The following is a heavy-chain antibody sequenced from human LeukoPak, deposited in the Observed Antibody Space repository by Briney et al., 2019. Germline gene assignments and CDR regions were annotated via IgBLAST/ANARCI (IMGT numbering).Heavy chain of an antibody. Sequence: GASVKVSCKASGGTFSSYAISWVRQAPGQGLEWMGGIIPIFGTANYAQKFQGRVTITADESTSTAYMELSSLRSEDTAVYYCARRSRPQGAFDIWGQGTMVTVSS. J-gene: IGHJ3*02. CDR3: ARRSRPQGAFDI. D-gene: IGHD6-6*01. CDR2: IIPIFGTA. CDR1: GGTFSSYA. V-gene: IGHV1-69*13.